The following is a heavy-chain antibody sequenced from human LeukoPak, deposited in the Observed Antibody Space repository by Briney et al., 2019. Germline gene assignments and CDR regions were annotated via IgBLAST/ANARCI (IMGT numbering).Heavy chain of an antibody. D-gene: IGHD3-10*01. V-gene: IGHV4-31*03. CDR3: ARVPMVRGVIIKYYFDY. J-gene: IGHJ4*02. CDR2: IYYSEST. Sequence: SETLSLTCTVSGGSISSGGYYWSCIRQHPGKGLEWVVYIYYSESTYYNPSLKSRVTISVDTSKNQFSLKLSSVTAADTAVYYCARVPMVRGVIIKYYFDYWGQGTLVTVSS. CDR1: GGSISSGGYY.